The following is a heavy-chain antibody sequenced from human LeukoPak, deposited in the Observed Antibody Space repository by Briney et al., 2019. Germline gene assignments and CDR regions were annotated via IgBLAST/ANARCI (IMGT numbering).Heavy chain of an antibody. J-gene: IGHJ4*02. CDR3: VKDIQVTY. CDR1: GFXFNDAA. CDR2: ISSSGANT. D-gene: IGHD4-23*01. Sequence: PGGSLRLSCAASGFXFNDAAITWVRQAPGKGLEWVSLISSSGANTYYADSVKGRFTISRDNSKNTLFLQMNSLRAEDTAMYYCVKDIQVTYWGQGTLVTVSS. V-gene: IGHV3-23*01.